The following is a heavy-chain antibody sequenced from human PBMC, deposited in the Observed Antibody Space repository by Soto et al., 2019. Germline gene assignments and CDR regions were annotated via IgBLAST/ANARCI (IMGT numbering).Heavy chain of an antibody. Sequence: ASVKVSCKASGYTFTSYDINWVRQATGQGLEWMGWMNPNSGNTGYAQKFQGRVTMTRNTSISTAYMELSSLRSEDTAVYYCARNHPYGDGAPELDYYYMDVWGKGTTVTVSS. V-gene: IGHV1-8*01. CDR1: GYTFTSYD. CDR3: ARNHPYGDGAPELDYYYMDV. J-gene: IGHJ6*03. D-gene: IGHD4-17*01. CDR2: MNPNSGNT.